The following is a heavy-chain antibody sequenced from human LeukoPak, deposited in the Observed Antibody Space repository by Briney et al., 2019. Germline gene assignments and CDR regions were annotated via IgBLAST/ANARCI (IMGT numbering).Heavy chain of an antibody. J-gene: IGHJ4*02. CDR1: GGSFSGYY. CDR3: ARHRKRGIQLWLRSGFDY. D-gene: IGHD5-18*01. Sequence: SETLSLTCAVYGGSFSGYYWSWIRQPPGKGLEWIGEIDHSGSTNYNPSLKSRVTISVDTSKNQFPLKLSSVTAADTAVYYCARHRKRGIQLWLRSGFDYWGQGTLVTVSS. V-gene: IGHV4-34*01. CDR2: IDHSGST.